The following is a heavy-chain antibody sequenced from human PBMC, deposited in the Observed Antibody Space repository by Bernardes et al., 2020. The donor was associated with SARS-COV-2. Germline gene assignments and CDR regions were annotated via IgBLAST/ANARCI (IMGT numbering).Heavy chain of an antibody. Sequence: GGSLRLSCAASGFTFSSYSMNWVRQAPGKGLEWVSSISSSSSYIYYADSVKGRFTISRDNAKNSLYLQMNSLRAEDTAVYYCARSGYSSGWYRGGYYYYGMDVWGQGTTVTVSS. CDR2: ISSSSSYI. CDR1: GFTFSSYS. D-gene: IGHD6-19*01. CDR3: ARSGYSSGWYRGGYYYYGMDV. V-gene: IGHV3-21*01. J-gene: IGHJ6*02.